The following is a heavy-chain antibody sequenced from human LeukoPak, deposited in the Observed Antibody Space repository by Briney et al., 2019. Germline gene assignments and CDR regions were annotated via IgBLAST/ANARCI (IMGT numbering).Heavy chain of an antibody. Sequence: SSETLSLACTVSGGSISSSSYYWSWIRQPPGKGLEWIGSIYYSGSTYYNPSLKSRVTISVDTSKNQFSLKLSSVTAADTAVYYCARDRWELHSYNWFDPWGQGTLVTVSS. CDR2: IYYSGST. D-gene: IGHD1-26*01. CDR1: GGSISSSSYY. J-gene: IGHJ5*02. V-gene: IGHV4-39*02. CDR3: ARDRWELHSYNWFDP.